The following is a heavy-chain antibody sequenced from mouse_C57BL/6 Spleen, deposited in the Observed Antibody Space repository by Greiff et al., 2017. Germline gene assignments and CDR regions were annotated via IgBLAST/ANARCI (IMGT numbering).Heavy chain of an antibody. CDR2: IFPRSGNN. V-gene: IGHV1-81*01. Sequence: VQLQQSGAELARPGASVKLSCKASGYTFTSHGISWVKQRTGQGLEWIGEIFPRSGNNYYNEKFKGKATLTAAKSSSTAYMELRSLTSEDSGVYFCARALYSEGAMDYWGQGTSVTVSS. J-gene: IGHJ4*01. D-gene: IGHD2-12*01. CDR1: GYTFTSHG. CDR3: ARALYSEGAMDY.